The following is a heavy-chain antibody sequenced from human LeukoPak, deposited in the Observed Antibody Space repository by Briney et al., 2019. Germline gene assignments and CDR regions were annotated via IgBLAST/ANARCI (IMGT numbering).Heavy chain of an antibody. V-gene: IGHV3-33*06. CDR1: GFTFSSYG. CDR3: AKAYLRGVIKDY. Sequence: TGGSLRLSCAASGFTFSSYGMHWVRQAPGKGLEWVAVTWYDGSNKYYADSVKGRFTISRDNSKNTLYLQMNSLRAEDTAVYYCAKAYLRGVIKDYWGQGTLVTVSS. J-gene: IGHJ4*02. D-gene: IGHD3-10*01. CDR2: TWYDGSNK.